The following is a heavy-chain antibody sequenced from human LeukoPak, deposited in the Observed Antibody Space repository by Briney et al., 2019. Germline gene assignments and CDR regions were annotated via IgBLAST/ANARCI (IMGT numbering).Heavy chain of an antibody. Sequence: SETLSLTCTVSGGSIRSYYWSCIRQPPGKGLEWIGYIHYTGSTNYNPSLKSRVTISVDTSKNQFSLQLSSVTATDTAVYFCARHSSSWYPDYWGQGTLVTVSS. CDR2: IHYTGST. D-gene: IGHD6-13*01. CDR3: ARHSSSWYPDY. CDR1: GGSIRSYY. J-gene: IGHJ4*02. V-gene: IGHV4-59*08.